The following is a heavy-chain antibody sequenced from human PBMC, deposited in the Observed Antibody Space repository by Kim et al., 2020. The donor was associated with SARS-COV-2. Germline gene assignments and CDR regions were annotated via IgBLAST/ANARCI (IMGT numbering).Heavy chain of an antibody. V-gene: IGHV3-23*01. J-gene: IGHJ4*02. Sequence: GGSLRLSCAASGFTFSSYAMSWVRQAPGKGPEWVSAINTVGGHTYYADSVKGRFTVSRDNSKSTLYLQMNSLRAEDTAVYHCAKSASGWTLFDAWGQGTLVTVSS. CDR1: GFTFSSYA. CDR3: AKSASGWTLFDA. CDR2: INTVGGHT. D-gene: IGHD6-19*01.